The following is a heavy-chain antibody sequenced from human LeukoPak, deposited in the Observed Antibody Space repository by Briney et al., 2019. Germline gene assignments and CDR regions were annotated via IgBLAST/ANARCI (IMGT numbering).Heavy chain of an antibody. CDR2: ISSSSSYI. CDR3: ASVPTLGLASDY. Sequence: GGSLRLSCAASGFTFSSYSMSWVRQAPGKGLEWVSSISSSSSYIYYADSVKGRVTISRDNAKNSLYLQMNSLRAEDTAVYYCASVPTLGLASDYWGQGTLVTVSS. D-gene: IGHD5-12*01. CDR1: GFTFSSYS. J-gene: IGHJ4*02. V-gene: IGHV3-21*01.